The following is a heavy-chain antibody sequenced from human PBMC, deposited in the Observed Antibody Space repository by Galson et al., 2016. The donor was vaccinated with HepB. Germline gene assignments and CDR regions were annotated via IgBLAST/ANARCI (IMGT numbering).Heavy chain of an antibody. CDR1: GGSMNDFY. J-gene: IGHJ3*01. CDR3: AREPSRYGSPDDAFDV. Sequence: ETLSLTCTVSGGSMNDFYWSWIRQSAGKGLEWIGRIYISGSTNYNPSPKSRVTMSVDTSKNQFSLKLRDVTAADTGVYFCAREPSRYGSPDDAFDVWGQGTLVTVSS. CDR2: IYISGST. V-gene: IGHV4-4*07. D-gene: IGHD3-9*01.